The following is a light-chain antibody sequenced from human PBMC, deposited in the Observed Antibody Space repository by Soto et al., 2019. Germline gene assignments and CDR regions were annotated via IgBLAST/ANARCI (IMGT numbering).Light chain of an antibody. Sequence: QSALTQPASVSGSPGQSITISCTGTNNLVSWYQQHPGKAPKVVIYEGTKRPSSVSNRSSGSNSGRTASLTISGLQAEDEAHYFCCVYVGARSYVFGPGTKVTVL. J-gene: IGLJ1*01. V-gene: IGLV2-23*01. CDR2: EGT. CDR1: NNL. CDR3: CVYVGARSYV.